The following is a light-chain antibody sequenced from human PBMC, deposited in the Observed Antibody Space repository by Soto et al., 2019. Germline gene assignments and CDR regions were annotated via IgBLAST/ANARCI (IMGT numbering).Light chain of an antibody. CDR3: QRYNTCPLT. V-gene: IGKV1-5*03. CDR2: KAS. J-gene: IGKJ4*01. CDR1: QSISTW. Sequence: DIQMTQSPSTLSASVGDRVTITCRASQSISTWLAWYQQKAGKAPKLLIYKASSLEGGVPSRFSGSGSGTEFNITISSLQPDDFATYYCQRYNTCPLTFGGGSTVDIK.